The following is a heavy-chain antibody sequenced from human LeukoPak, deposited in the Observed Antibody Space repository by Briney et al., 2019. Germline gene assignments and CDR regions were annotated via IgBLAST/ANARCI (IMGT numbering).Heavy chain of an antibody. D-gene: IGHD3-10*01. J-gene: IGHJ4*02. Sequence: GGSLRLSCAASGFTFSGFSMSWVHQSPTKGLEWVANIKQDGSERYYVDSVKGRFTISRDNAKNSLSLQMNNLRVEDTAVYYCARAGSHWHYVYWGQGTVVTVSS. CDR1: GFTFSGFS. V-gene: IGHV3-7*01. CDR2: IKQDGSER. CDR3: ARAGSHWHYVY.